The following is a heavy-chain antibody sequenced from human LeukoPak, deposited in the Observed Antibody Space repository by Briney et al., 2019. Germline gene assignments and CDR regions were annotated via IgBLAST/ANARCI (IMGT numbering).Heavy chain of an antibody. CDR2: IYYSGST. CDR1: GGSVSSGSYY. Sequence: SETLSLTCTVSGGSVSSGSYYWSWIRQPPGKGLEWIGYIYYSGSTNYNPSLKSRVTISVDTSKNQFSLKLSSVTAADTAVYYCARTAARRFDYWGQGTLVTVSS. V-gene: IGHV4-61*01. D-gene: IGHD6-6*01. J-gene: IGHJ4*02. CDR3: ARTAARRFDY.